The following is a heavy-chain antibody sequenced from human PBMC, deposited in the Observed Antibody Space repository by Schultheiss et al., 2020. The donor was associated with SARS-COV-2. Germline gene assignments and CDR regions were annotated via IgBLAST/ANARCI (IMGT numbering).Heavy chain of an antibody. CDR3: ARAGFCDGISCPPILTLYPMDV. J-gene: IGHJ6*02. V-gene: IGHV3-23*01. CDR1: GFTFSRYA. D-gene: IGHD3-3*02. Sequence: GGSLRLSCAASGFTFSRYAMSWVRQAPGKGLEWVSAISSGGGSTYYPDSVKGRFTISRDNAKNSLSLQMNSLRTEDTAVYYCARAGFCDGISCPPILTLYPMDVWGQGTMVTVSS. CDR2: ISSGGGST.